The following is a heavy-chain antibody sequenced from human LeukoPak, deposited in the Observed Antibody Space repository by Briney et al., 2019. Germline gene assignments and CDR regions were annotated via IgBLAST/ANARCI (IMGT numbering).Heavy chain of an antibody. D-gene: IGHD6-19*01. Sequence: GRSLRLSCAASGFTFSSYGMHWVRQAPGKWREGVAVISYDGSNKYYADSVKGRFTISRDNSKSTLYLQMNSLRAEDTAVYYCAKDDASSGLFDYWGQGTLVTVSS. V-gene: IGHV3-30*18. CDR1: GFTFSSYG. CDR2: ISYDGSNK. J-gene: IGHJ4*02. CDR3: AKDDASSGLFDY.